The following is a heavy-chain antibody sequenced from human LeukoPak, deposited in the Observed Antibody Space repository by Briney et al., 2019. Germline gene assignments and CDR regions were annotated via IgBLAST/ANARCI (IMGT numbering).Heavy chain of an antibody. J-gene: IGHJ4*02. D-gene: IGHD1-26*01. CDR2: ISFSGGNT. Sequence: PGGSLRLSCAASGFTFSDSAMNWVRPAPGKGLEWVSLISFSGGNTYYADSMKGRFTISRDNYKDPLYLQMNSLRAEDTAMYYCARHLRGSYYFDYWGQGTLVTVSS. CDR3: ARHLRGSYYFDY. CDR1: GFTFSDSA. V-gene: IGHV3-23*01.